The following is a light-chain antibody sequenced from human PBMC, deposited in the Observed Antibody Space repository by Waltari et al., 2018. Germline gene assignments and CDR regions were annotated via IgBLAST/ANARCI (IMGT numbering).Light chain of an antibody. V-gene: IGLV3-21*02. CDR1: DIGSTS. J-gene: IGLJ1*01. CDR2: NDA. Sequence: SYVLTQPPSVSVATGQTATITCGGSDIGSTSLHWYQQKAGQAPLLVIYNDADRPSGIPDRFSGSNSVNPATLAISRVEAGDEADYYCHVWETSRDYQGFFGTGTKVTVL. CDR3: HVWETSRDYQGF.